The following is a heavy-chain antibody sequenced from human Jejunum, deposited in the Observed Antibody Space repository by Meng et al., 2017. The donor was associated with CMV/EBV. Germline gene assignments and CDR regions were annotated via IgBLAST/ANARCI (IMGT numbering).Heavy chain of an antibody. V-gene: IGHV3-23*01. CDR2: ITPSGRNT. Sequence: FTFRSSAVCWVRPAPGKGLEWVSGITPSGRNTYCAHSVKGRFTISRDNSKNTLYLQMNSLRTEDTAVYTCANSYDSSGYPTFDFWGQGTRVTVSS. CDR1: FTFRSSA. J-gene: IGHJ4*02. CDR3: ANSYDSSGYPTFDF. D-gene: IGHD3-22*01.